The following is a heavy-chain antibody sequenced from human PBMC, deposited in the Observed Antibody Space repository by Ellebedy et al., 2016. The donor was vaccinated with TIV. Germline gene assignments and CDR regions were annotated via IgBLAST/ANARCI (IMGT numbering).Heavy chain of an antibody. D-gene: IGHD1-26*01. V-gene: IGHV3-48*01. CDR2: ISSSGTGT. Sequence: GESLKISXAASGFTFSDYTMNWVRQAPGKGLEWVSYISSSGTGTYYADSVKGRFFISRDNAKNSLYLQMNNLRSEDTAVYHCARGVIVGGHDAYDIWGQGTMVTVSS. CDR3: ARGVIVGGHDAYDI. CDR1: GFTFSDYT. J-gene: IGHJ3*02.